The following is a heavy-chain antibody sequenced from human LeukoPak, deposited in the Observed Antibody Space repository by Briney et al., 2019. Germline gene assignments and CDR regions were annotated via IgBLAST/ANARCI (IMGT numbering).Heavy chain of an antibody. V-gene: IGHV3-30*02. CDR3: ARDGGNRDIVVVVAAYFDY. CDR2: IRYDGSNE. Sequence: PGGSLRLSCAASGFTFNKYGMHWVRQAPGKGLEWVTFIRYDGSNEYYADSVKGRFTISRDNAKNSLYLQMNSLRAEDTAVYYCARDGGNRDIVVVVAAYFDYWGQGTLVTVSS. J-gene: IGHJ4*02. D-gene: IGHD2-15*01. CDR1: GFTFNKYG.